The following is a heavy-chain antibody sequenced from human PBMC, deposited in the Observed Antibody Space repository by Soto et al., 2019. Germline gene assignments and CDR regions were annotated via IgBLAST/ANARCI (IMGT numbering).Heavy chain of an antibody. Sequence: PGESLKISCKGSGNSFTSYWIGWVRQMPGKGLEWMGIIYPGDSDTRYSPSFQGQVTISADKSISTAYLQWSSLKASDTAMYYCARATQRGHCSGGSCHYGMDVWGQGTTVTVSS. V-gene: IGHV5-51*01. J-gene: IGHJ6*02. D-gene: IGHD2-15*01. CDR2: IYPGDSDT. CDR1: GNSFTSYW. CDR3: ARATQRGHCSGGSCHYGMDV.